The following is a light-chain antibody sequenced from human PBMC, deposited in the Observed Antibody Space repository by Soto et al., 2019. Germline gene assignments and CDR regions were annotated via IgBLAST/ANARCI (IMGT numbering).Light chain of an antibody. CDR2: GAS. V-gene: IGKV3-15*01. CDR3: QQYENWPLT. Sequence: ERVMTQSPATLSVSPGERATLSCRASQSVTSNLTWYHQKPGQAPRLLIYGASTRATGIPARFSGTGSGTEFTLTISSLQSEDFAVYYCQQYENWPLTFGGGTKVDIK. J-gene: IGKJ4*01. CDR1: QSVTSN.